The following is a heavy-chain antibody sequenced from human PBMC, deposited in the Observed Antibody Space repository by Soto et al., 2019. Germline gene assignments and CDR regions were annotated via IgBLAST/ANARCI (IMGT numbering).Heavy chain of an antibody. CDR2: MHYSGST. J-gene: IGHJ5*01. CDR3: ARKGSYGTDS. V-gene: IGHV4-31*11. Sequence: SETLSLTCAVSGGSISSSNWWSWVRQHPEKGLEWIGYMHYSGSTYYNPSLKSRVTMSVDTSKNQFSLKLTSMTAADTAVYYCARKGSYGTDSWGQGTRVTVAS. D-gene: IGHD5-18*01. CDR1: GGSISSSNW.